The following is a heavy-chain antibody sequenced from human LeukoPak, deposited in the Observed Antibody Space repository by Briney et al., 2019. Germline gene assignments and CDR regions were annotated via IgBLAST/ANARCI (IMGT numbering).Heavy chain of an antibody. CDR3: ARRTTGNWFDP. CDR1: GGSISSGSYY. D-gene: IGHD2-8*02. Sequence: SETLSLTCTVSGGSISSGSYYWDWIRQPPGKGLEWIGSIFYSGSTYCNSSLKSRVTISVDTSKNQFSLKLSSVIAADTAVYYCARRTTGNWFDPWGQGTLVTVSS. V-gene: IGHV4-39*01. J-gene: IGHJ5*02. CDR2: IFYSGST.